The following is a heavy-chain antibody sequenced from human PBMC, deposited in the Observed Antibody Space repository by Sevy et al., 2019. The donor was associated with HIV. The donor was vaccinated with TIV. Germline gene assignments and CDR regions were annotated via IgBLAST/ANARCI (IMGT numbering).Heavy chain of an antibody. Sequence: GGSLRLSCAASGFTFSSYGMHWVRQAPGKGLEWVAFIRYDGSNKYYADSVKGRFTISRDNSKNTLYLQMNSLRAEDTAVYYCAKVMRFKHDYGDYADYWGQGTLVTVSS. CDR3: AKVMRFKHDYGDYADY. V-gene: IGHV3-30*02. D-gene: IGHD4-17*01. J-gene: IGHJ4*02. CDR1: GFTFSSYG. CDR2: IRYDGSNK.